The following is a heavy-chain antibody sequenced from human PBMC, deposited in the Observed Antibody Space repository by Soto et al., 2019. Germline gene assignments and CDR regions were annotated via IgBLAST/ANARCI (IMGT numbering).Heavy chain of an antibody. CDR2: IYHSGST. Sequence: SETLSLTCAVSGGSISSSNWWSWVRQPPGKGLEWIGEIYHSGSTNYNPSLKSRVTISVDKSQNQFSLKLSSVTAADTAVYYCASRSRRYFDWLNYFDYWGQGTLVTVSS. CDR1: GGSISSSNW. J-gene: IGHJ4*02. CDR3: ASRSRRYFDWLNYFDY. V-gene: IGHV4-4*02. D-gene: IGHD3-9*01.